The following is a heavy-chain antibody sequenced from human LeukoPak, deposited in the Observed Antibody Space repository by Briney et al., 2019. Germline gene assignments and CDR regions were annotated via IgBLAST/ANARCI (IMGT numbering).Heavy chain of an antibody. Sequence: SETLSLTCTVSGGSISSYYWSWIRQPAGKGLEWIGRTYTSGSTNYNPSLKSRVTMSVDTSKNQFSLKLRSVTAADTALYFCAGTELGYCTVTGCPLESWGQGTLVTVSS. CDR3: AGTELGYCTVTGCPLES. D-gene: IGHD2-8*02. J-gene: IGHJ4*02. CDR1: GGSISSYY. V-gene: IGHV4-4*07. CDR2: TYTSGST.